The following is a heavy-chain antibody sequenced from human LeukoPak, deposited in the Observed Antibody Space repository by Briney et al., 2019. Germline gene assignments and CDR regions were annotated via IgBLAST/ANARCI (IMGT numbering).Heavy chain of an antibody. J-gene: IGHJ4*02. D-gene: IGHD1-26*01. CDR2: IWYDGSNK. Sequence: GGSLRLSCAASGFIFSSYGMNWVRQAPGKGLEWVAIIWYDGSNKFYADSVQGRFTISRDNSKNTLYLQMNSLRPEDTAVYYCARGGWELSYWGQGTLVTVSS. CDR1: GFIFSSYG. CDR3: ARGGWELSY. V-gene: IGHV3-33*01.